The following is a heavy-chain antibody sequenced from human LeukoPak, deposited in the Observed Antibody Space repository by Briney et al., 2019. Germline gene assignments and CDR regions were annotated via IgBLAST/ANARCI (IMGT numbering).Heavy chain of an antibody. J-gene: IGHJ5*02. Sequence: SETLSLTCTVSGYSISSGYYWGWIRQPPGKGLEWIGSIYYSGSTYYNPSLKSRVTISVDTSKNQFSLKLSSVTAADTAVYYCARSGSGSYFSDDNWFDPWGQGTLVTVSS. D-gene: IGHD3-10*01. CDR3: ARSGSGSYFSDDNWFDP. V-gene: IGHV4-38-2*02. CDR2: IYYSGST. CDR1: GYSISSGYY.